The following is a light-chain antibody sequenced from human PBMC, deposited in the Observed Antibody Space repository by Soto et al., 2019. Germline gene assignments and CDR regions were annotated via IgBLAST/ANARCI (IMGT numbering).Light chain of an antibody. CDR3: QQRYSAWT. CDR2: AAS. J-gene: IGKJ1*01. Sequence: DIQMTQSPSSLSASIGDRVTITCRASQSISSYLNWYQQKPGIAPKLLIYAASSLQSGVPSRFSGSGSGTDFTLTISSLQPEDFATYYCQQRYSAWTFGQGTKVEIK. CDR1: QSISSY. V-gene: IGKV1-39*01.